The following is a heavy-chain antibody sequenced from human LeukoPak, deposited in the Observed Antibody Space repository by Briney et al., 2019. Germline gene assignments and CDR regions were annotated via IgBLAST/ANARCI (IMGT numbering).Heavy chain of an antibody. Sequence: GGSLRLSCAASEFTFSTYSMNWVRQAPGKGLEWVSYISSSSSTIYYAASVKGRFTISRDNAKNSLHLQMNSLRVEDTAVYYCARGGYSGYEPLYFWGQGTLVTVSS. CDR1: EFTFSTYS. J-gene: IGHJ4*02. D-gene: IGHD5-12*01. CDR2: ISSSSSTI. CDR3: ARGGYSGYEPLYF. V-gene: IGHV3-48*04.